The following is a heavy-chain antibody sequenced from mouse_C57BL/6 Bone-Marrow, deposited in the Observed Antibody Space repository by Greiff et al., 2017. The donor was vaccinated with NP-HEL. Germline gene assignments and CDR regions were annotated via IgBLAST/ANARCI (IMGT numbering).Heavy chain of an antibody. V-gene: IGHV10-1*01. CDR1: GFSFNTYA. Sequence: EVQLVESGGGLVQPKGSLKLSCAASGFSFNTYAMNWVRQAPGKGLEWVARIRSKSNNYATYYADSGKDRFTISRDDSESMLYLQMNNLKTEDTAMYYCVRHDRYSNYAMDYWGQGTSVTVSS. J-gene: IGHJ4*01. CDR3: VRHDRYSNYAMDY. CDR2: IRSKSNNYAT. D-gene: IGHD2-5*01.